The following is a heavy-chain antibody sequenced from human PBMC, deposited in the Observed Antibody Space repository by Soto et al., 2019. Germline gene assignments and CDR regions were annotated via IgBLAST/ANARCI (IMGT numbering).Heavy chain of an antibody. CDR1: GFTLSSYG. J-gene: IGHJ4*02. D-gene: IGHD2-21*02. CDR3: AKDSRIVVVTAPYDY. V-gene: IGHV3-30*18. Sequence: QVQLVECGGGVVQPGRSLRLTCAASGFTLSSYGMHWVRQAPGKGLEWVAVISYDGSNKYYADSVKGRFTISRDNSKNTLYLQMNSLRAEDTAVYYCAKDSRIVVVTAPYDYWGQGTLVIVSS. CDR2: ISYDGSNK.